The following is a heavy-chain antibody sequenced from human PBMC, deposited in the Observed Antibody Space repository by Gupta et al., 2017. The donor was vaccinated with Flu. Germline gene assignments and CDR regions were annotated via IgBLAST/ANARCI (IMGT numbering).Heavy chain of an antibody. J-gene: IGHJ3*01. V-gene: IGHV1-69*01. CDR3: AKGRGLRGTADAFDV. D-gene: IGHD1-1*01. CDR2: IVPMLGTA. Sequence: QAPGQGLEWMGGIVPMLGTAYYAQEFQGRVTITADESTTTAYMELSGLTSGDTAVYYRAKGRGLRGTADAFDVWGQGTVVTVSS.